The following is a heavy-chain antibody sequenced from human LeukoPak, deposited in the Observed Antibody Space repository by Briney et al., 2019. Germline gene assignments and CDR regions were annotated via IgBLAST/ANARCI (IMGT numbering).Heavy chain of an antibody. CDR3: AIERLDDFWGGYLNWFDP. CDR1: GGSISSYY. D-gene: IGHD3-3*01. Sequence: SETLSLTCTVSGGSISSYYWSWIRQPARKGLEWIGHIYTSGSTNYNPSLKSRVTMSVDTSKNQFSLKLSSVTAAETAVYYCAIERLDDFWGGYLNWFDPWGQGTLVTVPS. CDR2: IYTSGST. J-gene: IGHJ5*02. V-gene: IGHV4-4*07.